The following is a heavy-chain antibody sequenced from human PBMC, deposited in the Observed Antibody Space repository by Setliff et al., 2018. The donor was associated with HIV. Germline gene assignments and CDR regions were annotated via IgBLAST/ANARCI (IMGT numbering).Heavy chain of an antibody. CDR1: GYTFTDYY. Sequence: ASVKVSCKASGYTFTDYYIHWVRQAPGHGLEWVGRINPKSGVTSYAQNFQGRVTMTRDTSIRTAYMELRMLTSDDTAIYYCTRSTTADWGQGTMVTVSS. J-gene: IGHJ4*02. V-gene: IGHV1-2*06. CDR3: TRSTTAD. D-gene: IGHD4-17*01. CDR2: INPKSGVT.